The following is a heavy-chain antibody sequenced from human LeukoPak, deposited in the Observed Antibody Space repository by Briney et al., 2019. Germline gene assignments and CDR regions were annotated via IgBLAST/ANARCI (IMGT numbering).Heavy chain of an antibody. Sequence: PGGSLRLSCAASGFTFSSYAMSWVRQAPGKGLEWVANIKQDGSEKYYVDSVKGRFTISRDNAKNSLYLQMNSLRAEDTAVYYCARRNSYGRLDYWGQGTLVTVSS. CDR2: IKQDGSEK. J-gene: IGHJ4*02. V-gene: IGHV3-7*01. D-gene: IGHD5-18*01. CDR3: ARRNSYGRLDY. CDR1: GFTFSSYA.